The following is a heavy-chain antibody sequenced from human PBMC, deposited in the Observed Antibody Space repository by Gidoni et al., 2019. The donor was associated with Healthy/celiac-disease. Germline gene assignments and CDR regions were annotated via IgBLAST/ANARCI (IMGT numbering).Heavy chain of an antibody. V-gene: IGHV3-30*18. D-gene: IGHD5-12*01. CDR2: ISYDGSNK. Sequence: QVQLVESGGGVVQPGRSLRLSCAASGFTFSSYGMHWVRQAPGKGLEWVAVISYDGSNKYYADSVKGRFTISRDNSKNTLYLQMNSLRAEDTAVYYCAKTKPVEMATISFYYYYYGMDVWGQGTTVTVSS. CDR1: GFTFSSYG. CDR3: AKTKPVEMATISFYYYYYGMDV. J-gene: IGHJ6*02.